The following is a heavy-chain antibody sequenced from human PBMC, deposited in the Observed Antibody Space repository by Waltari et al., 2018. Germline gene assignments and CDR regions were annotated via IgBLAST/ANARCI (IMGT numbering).Heavy chain of an antibody. CDR3: ARERSPIVVVSTAVDAFDI. V-gene: IGHV4-4*07. CDR1: GGSISSFY. Sequence: QVQLQESGPGLVKPSETLSLTCTVTGGSISSFYWNWIRQPAGKGLEWIGRIYTHTGGNTNYNPALKSRVTMSLDTSKNQFSLKVTSVTAADTAVYYCARERSPIVVVSTAVDAFDIWGQGTRVAVSS. CDR2: IYTHTGGNT. D-gene: IGHD2-2*01. J-gene: IGHJ3*02.